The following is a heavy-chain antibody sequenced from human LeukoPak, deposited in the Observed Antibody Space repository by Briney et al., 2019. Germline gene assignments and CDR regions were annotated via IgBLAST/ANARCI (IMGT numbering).Heavy chain of an antibody. Sequence: SETLSLTCTVSGGSISSYYWSWIRQPPGKGLEWIGYIYYSGSTNYNPSLKSRVTISVDTSKNQFSLKLSSVTAADTAVYYCARFERDIVVVPAAKTTSYYYYGMDVWGQGTTVTVSS. D-gene: IGHD2-2*01. V-gene: IGHV4-59*01. J-gene: IGHJ6*02. CDR3: ARFERDIVVVPAAKTTSYYYYGMDV. CDR1: GGSISSYY. CDR2: IYYSGST.